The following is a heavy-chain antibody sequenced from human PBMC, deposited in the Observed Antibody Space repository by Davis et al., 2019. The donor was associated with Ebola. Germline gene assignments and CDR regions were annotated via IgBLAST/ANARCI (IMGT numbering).Heavy chain of an antibody. CDR1: GGSISSYY. V-gene: IGHV4-59*12. J-gene: IGHJ4*02. Sequence: SETLSLTCTVSGGSISSYYWSWIRQPPGKGLEWIGYIYYSGSTNYNPSLKSRVTISVDTSKNQFSLKLSSVTAADTAVYYCAREKYGSGWYVDYWGQGTLVTVSS. CDR2: IYYSGST. D-gene: IGHD6-19*01. CDR3: AREKYGSGWYVDY.